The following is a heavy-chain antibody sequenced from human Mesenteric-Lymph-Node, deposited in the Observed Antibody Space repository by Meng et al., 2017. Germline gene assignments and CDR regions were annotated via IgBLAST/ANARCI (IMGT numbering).Heavy chain of an antibody. V-gene: IGHV4-38-2*02. CDR1: GYSISSGYY. Sequence: GSLRLSCTVSGYSISSGYYWGWIRQPPGKGLEWIGSIYHSGSTYYNPSLKSRVTISVDTSKNQFSLKLSSVTAADTAVYYCVRDAGYGTTDYWGQGMLVTVSS. D-gene: IGHD1-1*01. CDR2: IYHSGST. J-gene: IGHJ4*02. CDR3: VRDAGYGTTDY.